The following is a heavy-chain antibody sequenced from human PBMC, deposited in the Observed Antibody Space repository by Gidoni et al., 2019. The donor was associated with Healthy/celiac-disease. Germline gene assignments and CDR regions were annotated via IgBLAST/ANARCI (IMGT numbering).Heavy chain of an antibody. Sequence: QVQLVESGGGVVQPGRSLRLSCAASGFTLSSYGMHWVRQAPGKGLEGVAVIWYDGSNKYYADSVKGRFTIYRDNSKNTLYLQMNSLRAEDTAVYYCATGRGSYCSSTSCPDYFDYWGQGTLVTVSS. V-gene: IGHV3-33*01. CDR1: GFTLSSYG. CDR3: ATGRGSYCSSTSCPDYFDY. D-gene: IGHD2-2*01. J-gene: IGHJ4*02. CDR2: IWYDGSNK.